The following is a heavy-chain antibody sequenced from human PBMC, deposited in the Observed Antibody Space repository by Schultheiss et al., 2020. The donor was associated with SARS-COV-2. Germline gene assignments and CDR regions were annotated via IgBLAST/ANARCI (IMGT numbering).Heavy chain of an antibody. Sequence: GGSLRLSCAASGFTFSSYAMSWVRQAPGKGLEWVPVIYSGGSTYYADSVKGRFTISRDNSKNSLYLQMNSLRAEDTAVYYCATIFGVVITHYYYGMDVWGQGTTVTISS. J-gene: IGHJ6*02. V-gene: IGHV3-23*03. D-gene: IGHD3-3*01. CDR2: IYSGGST. CDR1: GFTFSSYA. CDR3: ATIFGVVITHYYYGMDV.